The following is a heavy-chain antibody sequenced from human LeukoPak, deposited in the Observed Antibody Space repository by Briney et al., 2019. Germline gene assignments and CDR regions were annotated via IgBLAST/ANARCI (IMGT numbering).Heavy chain of an antibody. CDR1: GVSISSGSYY. CDR3: ARAYDFWSGSLGY. J-gene: IGHJ4*02. D-gene: IGHD3-3*01. V-gene: IGHV4-61*02. CDR2: IYTSGST. Sequence: SQTLSLTCTLPGVSISSGSYYWSWIRQPAGKGLEWIGRIYTSGSTNYNPSLKSRVTISVDTSKNQFSLKLSSVTAADTAVYYCARAYDFWSGSLGYWGQGTLVTVSS.